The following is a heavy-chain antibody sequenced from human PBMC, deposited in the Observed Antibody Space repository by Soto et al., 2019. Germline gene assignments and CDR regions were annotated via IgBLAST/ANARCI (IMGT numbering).Heavy chain of an antibody. CDR2: VNDYTGRT. J-gene: IGHJ4*02. Sequence: EVQVLESGGGLVQPGGSLRLSCAASGFDFSKCVMTWVRQAPGKGLEWVSTVNDYTGRTYYADSVKGRFTISRDNSRNTLYLHMNNLRAEDTALYYCAKEGSYYFDYWGQGALVTVSS. CDR1: GFDFSKCV. V-gene: IGHV3-23*01. CDR3: AKEGSYYFDY.